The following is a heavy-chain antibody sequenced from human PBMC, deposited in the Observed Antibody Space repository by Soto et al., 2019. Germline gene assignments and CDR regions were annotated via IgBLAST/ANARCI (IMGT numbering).Heavy chain of an antibody. J-gene: IGHJ4*02. Sequence: QVPLVESGGGLVKPGGSLRLSCAVSGFTFSDYYMSWIRQAPGKGLEWVSYIGSSGSNIYYADSVKGRFNISRDNAKNSLYLQMNSLRAEDSAVYCCSRDRGAYLDYWGQGTLVTVSS. CDR2: IGSSGSNI. CDR3: SRDRGAYLDY. V-gene: IGHV3-11*01. CDR1: GFTFSDYY. D-gene: IGHD3-10*01.